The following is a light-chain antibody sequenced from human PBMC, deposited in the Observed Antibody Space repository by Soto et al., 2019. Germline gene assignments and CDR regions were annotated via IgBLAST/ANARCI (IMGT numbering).Light chain of an antibody. Sequence: DIQMTQSPSTLSASVGDRVTITCRASQSISSWLAWYQQKPGKAPKLLIYKASSLESGVPSRFSGSGSGTEFTLTISSLQPDDFAVYYCQHYHGWPITFGQGTRLEIK. V-gene: IGKV1-5*03. CDR1: QSISSW. J-gene: IGKJ5*01. CDR2: KAS. CDR3: QHYHGWPIT.